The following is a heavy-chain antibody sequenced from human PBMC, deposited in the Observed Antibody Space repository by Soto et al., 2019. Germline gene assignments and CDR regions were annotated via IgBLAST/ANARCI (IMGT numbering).Heavy chain of an antibody. CDR1: GFTFSNAW. D-gene: IGHD2-2*01. CDR2: IKSKTDGGTT. J-gene: IGHJ4*02. Sequence: PGGSLRLSCAASGFTFSNAWMNWVRQAPGKGLEWVGRIKSKTDGGTTDYAAPVKGRFTISRDDSKSTLYLQMNSLKTEDTAVYYCTTDLEDIVVVPAATEPNDKATNDYWGQGTLVNVSS. CDR3: TTDLEDIVVVPAATEPNDKATNDY. V-gene: IGHV3-15*07.